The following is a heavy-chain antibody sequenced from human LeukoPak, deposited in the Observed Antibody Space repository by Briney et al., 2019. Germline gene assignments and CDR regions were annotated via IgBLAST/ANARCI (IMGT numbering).Heavy chain of an antibody. CDR2: INPNSGGT. J-gene: IGHJ6*02. D-gene: IGHD6-6*01. Sequence: ASVKVSCKASGYTFTGYYMHWVRQPPGQGLEWMGWINPNSGGTNYAQKFQGWVTMTRDTSISTAYMELSRLRSDDTAVYYCARDGYSSSPEDYYYYGMDVWGQGTTVTVSS. V-gene: IGHV1-2*04. CDR1: GYTFTGYY. CDR3: ARDGYSSSPEDYYYYGMDV.